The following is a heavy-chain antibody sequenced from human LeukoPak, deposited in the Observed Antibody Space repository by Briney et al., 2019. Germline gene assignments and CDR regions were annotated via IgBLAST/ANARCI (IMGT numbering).Heavy chain of an antibody. J-gene: IGHJ5*02. Sequence: HPGGSLRLSCAASGFTFSSYAMSWVRQAPGKGLEWVSAISSNGAGTYYADSVKGRFTISRDNSKNTLYLQMNSLRAEDTAVYYCAKDVCSSTSCDVGSWGQGTLVTVSS. CDR2: ISSNGAGT. CDR1: GFTFSSYA. V-gene: IGHV3-23*01. CDR3: AKDVCSSTSCDVGS. D-gene: IGHD2-2*01.